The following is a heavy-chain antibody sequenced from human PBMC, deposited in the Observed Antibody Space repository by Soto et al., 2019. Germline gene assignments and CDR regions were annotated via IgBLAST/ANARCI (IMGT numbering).Heavy chain of an antibody. Sequence: QVQLVESGGGVVQPGRSLRLSCAASGFTFSSYAMHWVRQAPGKGLEWVAVILHDGSNKYYADSVKGRFTISRDNSKNTLYLQINKLRAEDTAVYYCARVPTVVSMAPYGMDVWGQGTTVTVSS. CDR2: ILHDGSNK. V-gene: IGHV3-30-3*01. CDR1: GFTFSSYA. CDR3: ARVPTVVSMAPYGMDV. J-gene: IGHJ6*02. D-gene: IGHD2-15*01.